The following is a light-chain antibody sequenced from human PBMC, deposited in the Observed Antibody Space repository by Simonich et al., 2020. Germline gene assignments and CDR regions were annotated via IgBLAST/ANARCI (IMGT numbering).Light chain of an antibody. V-gene: IGKV1-9*01. J-gene: IGKJ1*01. CDR3: QQYYSPPRT. CDR1: QGISSY. Sequence: IQLTQSPSFLSASVGDRVTITCRASQGISSYLAWYQQKPGKAPKLLIYAASTLQSGVPSRFSGSGTGTDFTPTISRLRAEDVAVYYCQQYYSPPRTLGQGTKVEIK. CDR2: AAS.